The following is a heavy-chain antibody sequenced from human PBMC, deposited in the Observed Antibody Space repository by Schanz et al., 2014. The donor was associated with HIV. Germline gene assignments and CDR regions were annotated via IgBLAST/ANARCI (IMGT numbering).Heavy chain of an antibody. CDR3: AKDEYYYGSGSYIYFYYGMDV. D-gene: IGHD3-10*01. CDR2: ISYDGSNK. CDR1: GFSFSDFY. V-gene: IGHV3-30*18. Sequence: QVQLVESGGGVVQPGRSLRLSCAASGFSFSDFYMTWIRQAPGKGLEWVALISYDGSNKYYSDSVKGRFTISRDNSRNTLYLEMNSLRADDTAVYYCAKDEYYYGSGSYIYFYYGMDVWGQGTTVTVSS. J-gene: IGHJ6*02.